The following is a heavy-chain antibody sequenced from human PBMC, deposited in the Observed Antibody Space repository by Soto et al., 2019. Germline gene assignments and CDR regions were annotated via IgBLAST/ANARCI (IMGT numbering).Heavy chain of an antibody. J-gene: IGHJ4*02. CDR1: GFTFSRYA. D-gene: IGHD2-15*01. V-gene: IGHV3-23*01. CDR2: ITGSGDTT. Sequence: PGGSLRLSCAASGFTFSRYAMIWVRQAPGRGLEWVSAITGSGDTTNYADSVKGRFTISRDNSKNTLYLQLNTLRAEDTAIYYCAKAHLGYCSGDNCYFDSWAQGNLVTVSS. CDR3: AKAHLGYCSGDNCYFDS.